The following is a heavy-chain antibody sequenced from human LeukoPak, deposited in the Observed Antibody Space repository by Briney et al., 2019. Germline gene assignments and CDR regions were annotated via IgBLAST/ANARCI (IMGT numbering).Heavy chain of an antibody. D-gene: IGHD5-24*01. V-gene: IGHV3-48*01. J-gene: IGHJ4*02. CDR2: ISSSSSTI. Sequence: GGSLRLSCAASGFTFSSYSMNWVRQAPGKGLEWVSYISSSSSTIYYADSVKGRFTISRDNAKNSLYLQMNSLRAEDTAIYYCAKDWTRWLQLYYFDYWGQGTLVTVSS. CDR1: GFTFSSYS. CDR3: AKDWTRWLQLYYFDY.